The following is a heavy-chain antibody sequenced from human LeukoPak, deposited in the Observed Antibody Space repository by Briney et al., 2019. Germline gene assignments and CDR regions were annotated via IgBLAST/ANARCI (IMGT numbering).Heavy chain of an antibody. V-gene: IGHV4-30-4*01. J-gene: IGHJ5*02. CDR1: GGSISSGDYY. CDR2: TYYSGST. Sequence: PSQTLSLTCTVSGGSISSGDYYWSWIRQPPGKGLEWIGYTYYSGSTYYNPSLKSRVTISVDTSKNQFSLKLSSVTAADTAVYYCARQDIVVVPAAVPNNWFDPWGQGTLVTVSS. D-gene: IGHD2-2*01. CDR3: ARQDIVVVPAAVPNNWFDP.